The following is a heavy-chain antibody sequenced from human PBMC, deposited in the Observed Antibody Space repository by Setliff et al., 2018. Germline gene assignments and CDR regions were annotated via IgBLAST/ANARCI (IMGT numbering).Heavy chain of an antibody. D-gene: IGHD2-8*01. J-gene: IGHJ4*02. V-gene: IGHV3-30*02. Sequence: GESLKISCAASGFVFGTYGMHWVRQAPGKGLDWVASVRFDGSYKVYADSGKGRFTISRDNSENTLFLQMTSLRPEDTGIYYCAKVKKPLIRGSGFDYWGRGTLVTVS. CDR3: AKVKKPLIRGSGFDY. CDR2: VRFDGSYK. CDR1: GFVFGTYG.